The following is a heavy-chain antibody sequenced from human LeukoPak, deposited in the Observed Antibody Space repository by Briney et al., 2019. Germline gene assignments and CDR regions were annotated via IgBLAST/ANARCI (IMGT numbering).Heavy chain of an antibody. CDR3: VKGRISEDGLDF. V-gene: IGHV3-23*01. CDR2: ISSSGNT. CDR1: GFTFSRSA. Sequence: GGSLRLSCAASGFTFSRSAMTWVRQTPGKGLDWVSSISSSGNTYYADSVKGRFTISRDNSKNMLYLQMNSLRAEGTAVYYCVKGRISEDGLDFWGQGTLVTVSS. D-gene: IGHD6-13*01. J-gene: IGHJ4*02.